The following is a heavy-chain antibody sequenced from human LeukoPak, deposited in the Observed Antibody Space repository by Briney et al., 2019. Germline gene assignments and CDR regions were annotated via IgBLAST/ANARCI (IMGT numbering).Heavy chain of an antibody. CDR2: MNPNSGNT. V-gene: IGHV1-8*01. CDR3: ARGSITMIVKYFDY. CDR1: GGTFTSYD. D-gene: IGHD3-22*01. Sequence: ASVKVSCKASGGTFTSYDINWVRQATGQGLEWMGWMNPNSGNTGYAQKFQGRVTMTRNTSISTAYMELSSLRSEDTAVYYCARGSITMIVKYFDYWGQGTLVTVSS. J-gene: IGHJ4*02.